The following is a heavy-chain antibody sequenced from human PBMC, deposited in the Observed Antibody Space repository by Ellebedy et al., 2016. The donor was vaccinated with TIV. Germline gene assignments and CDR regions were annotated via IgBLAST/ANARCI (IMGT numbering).Heavy chain of an antibody. V-gene: IGHV4-34*01. J-gene: IGHJ4*02. CDR2: IKDSGST. Sequence: MPSETLSPTCGIYGGSLSGHYWSWIRQSPEKGLQWMCEIKDSGSTNYNPSLKTPVSMSVDTSNNEFSLKLSSVTATDRAVYYCASDYSYSLQYWGQGALVSVSS. CDR3: ASDYSYSLQY. CDR1: GGSLSGHY. D-gene: IGHD4-11*01.